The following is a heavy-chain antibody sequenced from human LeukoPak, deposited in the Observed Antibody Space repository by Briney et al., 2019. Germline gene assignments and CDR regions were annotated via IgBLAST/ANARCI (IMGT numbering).Heavy chain of an antibody. J-gene: IGHJ4*02. CDR1: GYTFTGYY. V-gene: IGHV1-2*02. D-gene: IGHD2-8*01. CDR3: ARDRSDIVLMVHVAYYFDY. Sequence: GSSVKVSCKASGYTFTGYYMHWVRQAPGQGLEWMGWINPNSGGTNYAQKFQGRVTMTRDTSISTAYMELSRLTSDDTAVYYCARDRSDIVLMVHVAYYFDYWGQGTLVTVSS. CDR2: INPNSGGT.